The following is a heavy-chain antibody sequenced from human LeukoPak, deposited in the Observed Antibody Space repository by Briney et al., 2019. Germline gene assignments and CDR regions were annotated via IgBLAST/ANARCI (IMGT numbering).Heavy chain of an antibody. CDR3: ARGFRVYYGSGSLRLGSYFDY. D-gene: IGHD3-10*01. J-gene: IGHJ4*02. CDR2: IYYSGST. Sequence: TTSETLSLTCTVSGYSISSTNYYWGWIRQPPGKGLEWIGSIYYSGSTYYNPSLKSRVTISVDTSKNQFSLKLSSVTAADTAVYYCARGFRVYYGSGSLRLGSYFDYWGQGTLVTVSS. CDR1: GYSISSTNYY. V-gene: IGHV4-39*07.